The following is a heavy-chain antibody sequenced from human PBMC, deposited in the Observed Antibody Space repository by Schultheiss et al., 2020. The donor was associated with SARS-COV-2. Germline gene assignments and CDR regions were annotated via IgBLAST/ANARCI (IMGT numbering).Heavy chain of an antibody. Sequence: SETLSLTCTVSGGSISSYYWSWIRQPAGKGLEWIGRIYTSGSTNYNPSLKSRVTISVDTSKNQFSLKLSSVTAADTAVYYCARGHRRGYSYGYGSALGYWGQGTLVTVSS. CDR3: ARGHRRGYSYGYGSALGY. CDR2: IYTSGST. J-gene: IGHJ4*02. V-gene: IGHV4-4*07. D-gene: IGHD5-18*01. CDR1: GGSISSYY.